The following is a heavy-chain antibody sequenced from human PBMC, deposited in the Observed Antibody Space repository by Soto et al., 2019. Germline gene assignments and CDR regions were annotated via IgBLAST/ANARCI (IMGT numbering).Heavy chain of an antibody. CDR3: ARASYDSSGYYHSPFDY. Sequence: GGSLRLSCAASGFTFSSYAMHWVRQAPGKGLEYVSAISSNGGSTYYANSVKGRFTISRDNSKNTLYLQMGSLRAEDMAAYYCARASYDSSGYYHSPFDYWGQGTLVTVSS. CDR1: GFTFSSYA. CDR2: ISSNGGST. V-gene: IGHV3-64*01. J-gene: IGHJ4*02. D-gene: IGHD3-22*01.